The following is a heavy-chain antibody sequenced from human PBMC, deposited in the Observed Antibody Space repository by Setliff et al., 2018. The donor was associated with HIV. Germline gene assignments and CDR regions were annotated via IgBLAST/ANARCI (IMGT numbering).Heavy chain of an antibody. J-gene: IGHJ4*02. Sequence: SLRLSCAASGFTFSNYTMNWVRQAPGKGLEWVSSISSSSSYIYYTDSLKGRFTISRDNAKNSLYLQMNSLRVDDTAVYYCARAGEYRFDYWGQGTLVTVSS. CDR1: GFTFSNYT. CDR2: ISSSSSYI. V-gene: IGHV3-21*01. CDR3: ARAGEYRFDY. D-gene: IGHD2-2*01.